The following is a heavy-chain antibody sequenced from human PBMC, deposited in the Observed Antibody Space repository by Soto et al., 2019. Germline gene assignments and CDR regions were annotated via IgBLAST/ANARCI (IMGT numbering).Heavy chain of an antibody. CDR1: GDSVSSNSAA. Sequence: SQTLSLTCAISGDSVSSNSAAWNWIRQSPSRGLEWLGRTYYRSKWYKDFAGSVKSRITINPDTSKNQVSLQLNSVTPEDTAVYYCARDRPLYEVLTGYFQTPVGFDYWGQGSLVT. J-gene: IGHJ4*02. CDR2: TYYRSKWYK. D-gene: IGHD3-9*01. CDR3: ARDRPLYEVLTGYFQTPVGFDY. V-gene: IGHV6-1*01.